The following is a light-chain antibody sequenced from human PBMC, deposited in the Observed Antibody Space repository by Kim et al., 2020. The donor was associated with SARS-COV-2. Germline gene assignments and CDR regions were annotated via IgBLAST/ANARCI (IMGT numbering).Light chain of an antibody. V-gene: IGLV2-11*01. CDR3: CSYAGTNILV. J-gene: IGLJ2*01. CDR2: DVS. Sequence: QSALTQPRSVSGSPGQSVTISCTGSSSDVGGYDYVSWYQQHPGKAPKLLIYDVSKWPSGVPDRFSGSKSGNTASLTISGLQADDEADYFCCSYAGTNILVFGGGTQLTVL. CDR1: SSDVGGYDY.